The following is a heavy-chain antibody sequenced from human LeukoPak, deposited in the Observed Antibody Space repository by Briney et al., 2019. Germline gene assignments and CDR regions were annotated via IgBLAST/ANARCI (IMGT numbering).Heavy chain of an antibody. CDR1: GYTFTSYY. CDR3: ARGRRSGSYFGYYYYMDV. Sequence: ASVKVSCKASGYTFTSYYMQWVREATGQGLEWMAWVNPNSGNTGYAQKFQGRVTITRNTSISTAYMELSSLRSEDTAVYYCARGRRSGSYFGYYYYMDVWGKGTTVTVSS. D-gene: IGHD1-26*01. J-gene: IGHJ6*03. V-gene: IGHV1-8*03. CDR2: VNPNSGNT.